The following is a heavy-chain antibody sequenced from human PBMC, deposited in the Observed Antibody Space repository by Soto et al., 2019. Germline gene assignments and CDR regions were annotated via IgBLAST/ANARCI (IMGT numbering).Heavy chain of an antibody. CDR1: GGSISSGGYY. D-gene: IGHD3-9*01. V-gene: IGHV4-31*03. J-gene: IGHJ6*02. CDR2: IYYSGST. CDR3: ARERVLTSFYLPYYGMDV. Sequence: QVQLQESGPGLVKPSQTLSLTCTVSGGSISSGGYYWSWIRQHPGKGLEWIGYIYYSGSTYYNPSLKSRVSISVDTSKNPFYPKLSSVNAADTAVYYCARERVLTSFYLPYYGMDVWGQGTTVTVSS.